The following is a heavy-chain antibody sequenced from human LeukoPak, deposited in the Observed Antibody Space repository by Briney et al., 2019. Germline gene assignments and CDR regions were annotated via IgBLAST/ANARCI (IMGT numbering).Heavy chain of an antibody. V-gene: IGHV3-21*01. Sequence: GGSLRLSCAASGFTFSSYSMHWVRQAPGKGLGWVSSITSSSSNILYADSVKGRFTISRDNAKNSLYPQMNTLRAEDTAVYYCARILSSGYYTGFDYWGQGTLVTVSS. CDR2: ITSSSSNI. J-gene: IGHJ4*02. D-gene: IGHD3/OR15-3a*01. CDR1: GFTFSSYS. CDR3: ARILSSGYYTGFDY.